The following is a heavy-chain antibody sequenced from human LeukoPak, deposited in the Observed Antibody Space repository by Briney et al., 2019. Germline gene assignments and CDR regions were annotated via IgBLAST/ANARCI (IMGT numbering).Heavy chain of an antibody. CDR3: AKHFRTSVWFFDS. J-gene: IGHJ4*02. D-gene: IGHD6-19*01. Sequence: GGSLRLSCAASGFTFSSYALSWVRQAPGKGLEWVSLMSGSGYTADYADSVKGRFTISRDNSKNTLYLQMNSLNAEDTALYYYAKHFRTSVWFFDSWGQGTLVTVSS. V-gene: IGHV3-23*01. CDR1: GFTFSSYA. CDR2: MSGSGYTA.